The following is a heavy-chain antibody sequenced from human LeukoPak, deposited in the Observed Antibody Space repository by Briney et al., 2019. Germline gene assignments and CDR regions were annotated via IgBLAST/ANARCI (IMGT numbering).Heavy chain of an antibody. D-gene: IGHD2-21*02. CDR1: GFTFSSYS. J-gene: IGHJ3*02. CDR3: ARYCGGDCSHPDAFDI. V-gene: IGHV3-21*01. CDR2: ISSSSSYI. Sequence: GGSLRLSCAASGFTFSSYSMNWVRQAPGKGLEWVSSISSSSSYIYYADSVKGRFTISRDNAKNSLYLQMNSLRAEDTAVYYCARYCGGDCSHPDAFDIWGQGTMVTVSS.